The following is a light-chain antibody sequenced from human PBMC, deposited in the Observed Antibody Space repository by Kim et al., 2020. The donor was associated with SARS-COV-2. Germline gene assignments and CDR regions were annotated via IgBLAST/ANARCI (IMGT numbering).Light chain of an antibody. CDR2: STS. CDR1: QNMPTS. CDR3: QQSYSHPYT. J-gene: IGKJ2*01. V-gene: IGKV1-39*01. Sequence: SPSVRERVNITCRASQNMPTSLNWYQQRSGRATKLLLYSTSRLQGGVPPRFGGTGSGTDFSLTISLLQPEDSATYFCQQSYSHPYTFGLGTKLEI.